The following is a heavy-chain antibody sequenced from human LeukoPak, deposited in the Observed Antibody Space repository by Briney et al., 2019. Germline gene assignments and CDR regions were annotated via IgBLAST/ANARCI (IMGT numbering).Heavy chain of an antibody. Sequence: SETLSLTCTVSGGSISSRSYYWGWIRQPPGKGLEWIGEINHSGSTNYNPSLKSRVTISIDTSKKHFFLKLKSVTAADTAVYYCARGYGDFRFEARYFHSWGQGTLVTVSS. V-gene: IGHV4-39*07. J-gene: IGHJ4*02. CDR3: ARGYGDFRFEARYFHS. D-gene: IGHD4-17*01. CDR1: GGSISSRSYY. CDR2: INHSGST.